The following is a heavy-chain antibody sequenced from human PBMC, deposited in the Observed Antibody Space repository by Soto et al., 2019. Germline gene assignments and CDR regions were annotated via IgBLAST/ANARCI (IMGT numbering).Heavy chain of an antibody. V-gene: IGHV1-69*01. J-gene: IGHJ3*01. CDR1: GGTFRNLA. CDR3: ARRSVSHSNAFDF. CDR2: FIPIIGGG. D-gene: IGHD2-15*01. Sequence: QVQLVQSGAEVKKPGSSVKVSCKASGGTFRNLAINWVRQAPGQGLEWMGGFIPIIGGGINAQKFQGRVTLTSDESTSTAYMALSSLKSEDTAMYFCARRSVSHSNAFDFWGQGTMVTVSS.